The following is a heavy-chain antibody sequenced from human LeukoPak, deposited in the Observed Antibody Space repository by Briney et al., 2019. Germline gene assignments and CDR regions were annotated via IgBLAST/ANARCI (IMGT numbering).Heavy chain of an antibody. CDR1: GYTFTGYY. CDR2: INPNSGGT. Sequence: ASVKVSCKASGYTFTGYYMHWVRQAPGQGLEWMGWINPNSGGTNYAQKFQGRVTMTRDTSISTAYMELSRLRSDDTAVYYCARKHYRDYDPKFDPWRQGTLVTVSA. J-gene: IGHJ5*02. CDR3: ARKHYRDYDPKFDP. D-gene: IGHD4-17*01. V-gene: IGHV1-2*02.